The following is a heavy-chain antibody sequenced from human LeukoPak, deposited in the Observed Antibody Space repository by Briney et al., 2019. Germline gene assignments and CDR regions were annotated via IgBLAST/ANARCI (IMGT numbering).Heavy chain of an antibody. CDR2: IYYSGST. D-gene: IGHD2-15*01. CDR3: ARDRGVVVAAAPGDYYYYYGMDV. Sequence: PSETLSLTCTVSGGSISSYYWSWIRQPPGKGLEWIGYIYYSGSTNYNPSLKSRVAISVGTSKNQFSLKLSSVTAADTAVYYCARDRGVVVAAAPGDYYYYYGMDVWGQGTTVTVSS. V-gene: IGHV4-59*01. J-gene: IGHJ6*02. CDR1: GGSISSYY.